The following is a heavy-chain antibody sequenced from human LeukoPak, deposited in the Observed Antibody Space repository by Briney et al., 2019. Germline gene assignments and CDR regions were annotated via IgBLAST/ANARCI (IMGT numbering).Heavy chain of an antibody. D-gene: IGHD1-26*01. Sequence: GGSLRLSCAASGFTFSGPAMHWVRQASGKGLEWVGRIRSKANSYATAYAASVKGRVTISRDNTKNTAYLQMNSLKAEDTAVYYCTKGSYYTWATGYWGQGTLVTVSS. CDR1: GFTFSGPA. J-gene: IGHJ4*02. V-gene: IGHV3-73*01. CDR2: IRSKANSYAT. CDR3: TKGSYYTWATGY.